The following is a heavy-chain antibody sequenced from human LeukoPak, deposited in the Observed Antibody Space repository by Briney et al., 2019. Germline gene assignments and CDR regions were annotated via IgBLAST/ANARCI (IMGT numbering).Heavy chain of an antibody. CDR3: ARGDYYDSSVIDDAFDI. J-gene: IGHJ3*02. D-gene: IGHD3-22*01. V-gene: IGHV1-69*13. CDR1: GGTFSSYA. Sequence: SVKVSCKASGGTFSSYAISWVRQAPGQGLEWMGGIIPIFGTANYAQKFQGRVTITADESTSTAYMELSSLRSEDTAVYYCARGDYYDSSVIDDAFDIWGQGTMVTVSS. CDR2: IIPIFGTA.